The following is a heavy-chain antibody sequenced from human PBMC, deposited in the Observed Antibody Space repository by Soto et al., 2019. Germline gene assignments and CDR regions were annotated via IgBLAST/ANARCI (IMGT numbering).Heavy chain of an antibody. CDR3: AAGTQAAVAGIFDY. J-gene: IGHJ4*02. V-gene: IGHV1-58*02. CDR2: IVVGSGNT. CDR1: GFTFTSSA. D-gene: IGHD6-19*01. Sequence: GASVKVSCKASGFTFTSSAMRWVRQARGQRLEWIGWIVVGSGNTNYAQKFQERVTITRDMSTSTAYMELSSLRSEDTAVYYCAAGTQAAVAGIFDYWGQGTLVTAPQ.